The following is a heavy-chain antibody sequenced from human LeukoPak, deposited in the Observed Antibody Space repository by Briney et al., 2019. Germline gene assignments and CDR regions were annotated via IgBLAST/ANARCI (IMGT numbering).Heavy chain of an antibody. CDR1: GFSLSTSGVG. CDR3: AHSYSSGWYSRPDAFDI. J-gene: IGHJ3*02. CDR2: IYWDDDK. D-gene: IGHD6-19*01. Sequence: SGPTLVKPTQTLTLTCTFSGFSLSTSGVGVGWIRQPPGKALEWLALIYWDDDKRYSPSLKSRLTITKDTSKNQVVLKMTNMDPVDTATYYCAHSYSSGWYSRPDAFDIWGQGTMVTVSS. V-gene: IGHV2-5*02.